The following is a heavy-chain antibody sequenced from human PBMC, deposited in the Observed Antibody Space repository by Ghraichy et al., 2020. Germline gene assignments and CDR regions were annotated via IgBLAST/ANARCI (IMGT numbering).Heavy chain of an antibody. CDR2: IYWNDDK. V-gene: IGHV2-5*01. D-gene: IGHD3-22*01. CDR1: GFSLSTSGVG. Sequence: TLSLTLTCTFSGFSLSTSGVGVGWIRQPPGKALEWLALIYWNDDKRYSPSLKSRLTITKDTSKNQVVLTMTNMDPVDTATYYCAHRGYYDSSGYFDYWGQGTLVTVSS. CDR3: AHRGYYDSSGYFDY. J-gene: IGHJ4*02.